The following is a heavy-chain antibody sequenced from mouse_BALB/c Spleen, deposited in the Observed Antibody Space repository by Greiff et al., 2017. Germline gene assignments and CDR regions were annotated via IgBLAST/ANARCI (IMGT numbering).Heavy chain of an antibody. J-gene: IGHJ4*01. D-gene: IGHD3-1*01. CDR2: IDPANGNT. CDR3: ARRPPRATLYYYAMDY. V-gene: IGHV14-3*02. CDR1: GFNIKDTY. Sequence: DVKLQESGAELVKPGASVKLSCTASGFNIKDTYMHWVKQRPEQGLEWIGRIDPANGNTKYDPKFQGKATITADTSSNTAYLQLSSLTSEDTAVYYCARRPPRATLYYYAMDYWGQGTSVTVSS.